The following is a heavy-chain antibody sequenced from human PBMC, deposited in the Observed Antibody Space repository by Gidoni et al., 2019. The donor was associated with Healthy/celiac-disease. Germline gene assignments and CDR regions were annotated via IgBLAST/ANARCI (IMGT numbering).Heavy chain of an antibody. V-gene: IGHV3-48*02. CDR3: ASSHPGYYDSSGYF. Sequence: EVQLVESGGGLVQPGGSLRLSCAASGFTFSSYSMNWVRQAPGKGLEWVSYISSSSSTIYYADSVKGRVTIARDNAKNSLYLQMNSLRDEDTAVYYCASSHPGYYDSSGYFWGQGTLVTVSS. D-gene: IGHD3-22*01. CDR1: GFTFSSYS. CDR2: ISSSSSTI. J-gene: IGHJ4*02.